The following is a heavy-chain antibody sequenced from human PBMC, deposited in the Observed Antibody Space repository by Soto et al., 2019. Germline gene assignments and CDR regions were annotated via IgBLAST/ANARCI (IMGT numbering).Heavy chain of an antibody. Sequence: EVPLLESGGGLVQPGGSLRLSCAASGFTFSSYAMSWVRQAPGKGLEWVSAISGSGGSTYYADSVKRRYTISRANSKNTLCLQMNSLRAEDTAVYYCAKIPHSSSWYLDAFDIWGQGTMVTVSS. CDR2: ISGSGGST. V-gene: IGHV3-23*01. CDR1: GFTFSSYA. J-gene: IGHJ3*02. CDR3: AKIPHSSSWYLDAFDI. D-gene: IGHD6-13*01.